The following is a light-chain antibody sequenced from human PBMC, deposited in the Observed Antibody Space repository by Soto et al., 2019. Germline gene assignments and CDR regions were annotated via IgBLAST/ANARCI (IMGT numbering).Light chain of an antibody. J-gene: IGLJ2*01. CDR3: SSYTSSSTVV. V-gene: IGLV2-8*01. CDR1: SSDVGGYNY. CDR2: EVS. Sequence: QSALTQPPSASGSPGQSVTISCTGTSSDVGGYNYVSWYQQHPGKAPKLMIYEVSKWPSGVPDRFSGSKSGNTASLTVSGLQAEDEADYYCSSYTSSSTVVFGGGTKLTVL.